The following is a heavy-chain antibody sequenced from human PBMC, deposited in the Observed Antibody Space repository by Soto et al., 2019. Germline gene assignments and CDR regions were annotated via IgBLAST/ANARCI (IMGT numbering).Heavy chain of an antibody. CDR1: GFTFDDYG. CDR2: INWNGGST. Sequence: PGGSLRLSCAASGFTFDDYGMSWVRQAPGKGLEWVSGINWNGGSTGYADSVKGRFTISRDNAKNSLYLQMNSLRAEDTALYYCARDPPYYYDSSGYYHNDAFDIWGQGTMXXXXS. D-gene: IGHD3-22*01. CDR3: ARDPPYYYDSSGYYHNDAFDI. V-gene: IGHV3-20*04. J-gene: IGHJ3*02.